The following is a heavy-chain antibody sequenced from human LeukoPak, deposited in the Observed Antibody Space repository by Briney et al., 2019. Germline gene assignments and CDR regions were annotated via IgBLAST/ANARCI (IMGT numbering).Heavy chain of an antibody. J-gene: IGHJ4*02. CDR2: ISGSGGST. CDR3: AKGNVVVVAATSFDY. Sequence: PGGSLRLSCAASGLTFNSYVMSWVRQAPGKGLEWVSAISGSGGSTYYADSVKGRFTISRDNSKNTLYLQMNSLRAEDTAVYYCAKGNVVVVAATSFDYWGQGTLVTVSS. V-gene: IGHV3-23*01. D-gene: IGHD2-15*01. CDR1: GLTFNSYV.